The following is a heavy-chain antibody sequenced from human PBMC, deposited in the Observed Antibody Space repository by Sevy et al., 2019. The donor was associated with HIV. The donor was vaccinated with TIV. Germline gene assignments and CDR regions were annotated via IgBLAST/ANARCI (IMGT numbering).Heavy chain of an antibody. CDR1: GYSFTSHW. Sequence: GESLKISCKGSGYSFTSHWLGWVRHMPGKGLEWRGIIYPEDSDTKYSPSCQGQVTFSADKSIGTAYLQGSNLKTSDTAMYYCATSRSGYCDSSGYYIYWGQGTLVTVSS. CDR2: IYPEDSDT. D-gene: IGHD3-22*01. V-gene: IGHV5-51*01. J-gene: IGHJ4*02. CDR3: ATSRSGYCDSSGYYIY.